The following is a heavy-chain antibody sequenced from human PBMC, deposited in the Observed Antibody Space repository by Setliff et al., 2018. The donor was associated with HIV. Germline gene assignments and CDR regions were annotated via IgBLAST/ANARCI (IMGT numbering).Heavy chain of an antibody. CDR3: ARMSVSAAVYFDS. Sequence: PSETLSLTCTVSGDSISSDDHYWSWIRQTPGKGPEWIGYIFNTGSTYYKSSLASRLTMPIDTSRNQFSLKLRSVTAADTAVFYCARMSVSAAVYFDSWVPETLLVTVS. CDR1: GDSISSDDHY. D-gene: IGHD6-25*01. V-gene: IGHV4-30-4*08. J-gene: IGHJ4*03. CDR2: IFNTGST.